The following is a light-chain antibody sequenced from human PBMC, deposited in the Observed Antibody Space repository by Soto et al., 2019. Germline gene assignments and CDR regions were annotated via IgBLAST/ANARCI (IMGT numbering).Light chain of an antibody. CDR3: QEYENSLWT. CDR2: GAS. CDR1: QSVSSN. J-gene: IGKJ1*01. Sequence: EIVMTQSPATLSVSPGERATLSCRASQSVSSNLAWYQQKPGQAPRLLIYGASTRATGIPARFSGSGSGTDFTLTISRLEPEDFAVYYCQEYENSLWTFGQGTKV. V-gene: IGKV3-15*01.